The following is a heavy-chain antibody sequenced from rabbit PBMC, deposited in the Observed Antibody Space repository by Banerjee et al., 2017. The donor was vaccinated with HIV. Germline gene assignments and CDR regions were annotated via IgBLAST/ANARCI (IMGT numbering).Heavy chain of an antibody. D-gene: IGHD3-3*01. CDR2: IDAGSTGNT. J-gene: IGHJ4*01. Sequence: QSLEESGGDLVKPGASLTLTCKASGFTLSSTYWICWVRQAPGKGPEWIACIDAGSTGNTYYVSWAKGRFTISRTSSTTVTLQMPSLTAADTATYFCARDQGGWNAVNLWGPGTLVTVS. CDR1: GFTLSSTYW. CDR3: ARDQGGWNAVNL. V-gene: IGHV1S40*01.